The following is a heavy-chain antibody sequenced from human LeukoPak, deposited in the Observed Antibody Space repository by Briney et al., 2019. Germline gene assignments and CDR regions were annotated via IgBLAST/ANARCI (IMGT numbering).Heavy chain of an antibody. CDR3: ASGYYYGSGSYYSALRA. CDR1: GGSISSTTYY. D-gene: IGHD3-10*01. CDR2: IYKTGST. J-gene: IGHJ4*02. V-gene: IGHV4-39*01. Sequence: SETLSLTCTVPGGSISSTTYYWAWIRQPPGKGLEWIGSIYKTGSTNYSPSLKSRVFISVDTSNNQFSLKLSSVTAADTAVYYCASGYYYGSGSYYSALRAWGQGTLVTVSS.